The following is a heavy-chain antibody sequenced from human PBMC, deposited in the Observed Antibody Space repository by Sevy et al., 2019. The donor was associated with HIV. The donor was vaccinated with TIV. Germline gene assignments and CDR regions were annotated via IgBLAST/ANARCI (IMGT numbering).Heavy chain of an antibody. CDR3: VRRGVDAYNVYFDL. V-gene: IGHV3-21*05. CDR2: ISTGTDHI. Sequence: GGSLRLSCTASGYTFPAFSFNWVHQAPGKGLEWLSYISTGTDHISYADSAKGRFTISRDDAKNSVYLEMKSLRDQDTALYYCVRRGVDAYNVYFDLWGQGTLVTVSS. J-gene: IGHJ4*02. D-gene: IGHD3-10*01. CDR1: GYTFPAFS.